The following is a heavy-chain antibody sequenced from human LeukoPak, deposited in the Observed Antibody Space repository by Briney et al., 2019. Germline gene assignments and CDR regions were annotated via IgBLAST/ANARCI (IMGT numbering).Heavy chain of an antibody. J-gene: IGHJ4*02. Sequence: GGSLRLSCAASGFTFSSSAMSWVRQAPGKGLEWVSAISGSGGSTYYADSVKGRFTISRDNSKNTLYLQMNSLRAEDTAVYYCAKDLKGIHPGNSGDYWGQGTLVTVSS. V-gene: IGHV3-23*01. CDR2: ISGSGGST. D-gene: IGHD4-23*01. CDR3: AKDLKGIHPGNSGDY. CDR1: GFTFSSSA.